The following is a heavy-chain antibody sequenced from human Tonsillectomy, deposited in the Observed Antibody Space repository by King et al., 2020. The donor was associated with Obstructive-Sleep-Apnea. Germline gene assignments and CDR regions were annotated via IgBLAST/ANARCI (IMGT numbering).Heavy chain of an antibody. CDR3: ARDRGNGQWTPPNDYYGIDV. J-gene: IGHJ6*02. CDR1: GYTFTGYY. CDR2: INPNSGGT. D-gene: IGHD6-19*01. Sequence: QLVQSGAEVKKPGASVKVSCKASGYTFTGYYMHWVRQAPGQGLEWMGWINPNSGGTNYAQKFQGRVTMTRDTSISTAYMELSRLRSDDTVVYYCARDRGNGQWTPPNDYYGIDVWGQGTTVTVSS. V-gene: IGHV1-2*02.